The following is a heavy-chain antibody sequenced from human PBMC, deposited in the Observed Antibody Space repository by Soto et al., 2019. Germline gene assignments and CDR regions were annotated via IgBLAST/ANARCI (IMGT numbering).Heavy chain of an antibody. J-gene: IGHJ6*02. CDR2: ISSSSSTI. CDR1: GFTFSSYS. Sequence: GESLKISCAASGFTFSSYSMNWVRQAPGKGLEWVSYISSSSSTIYYADSVKGRFTIFRDNAKNSLYLQMNSLRDEDTAVYYCAREVGATYYYYYGMDVWGQGTTVTVSS. V-gene: IGHV3-48*02. CDR3: AREVGATYYYYYGMDV. D-gene: IGHD1-26*01.